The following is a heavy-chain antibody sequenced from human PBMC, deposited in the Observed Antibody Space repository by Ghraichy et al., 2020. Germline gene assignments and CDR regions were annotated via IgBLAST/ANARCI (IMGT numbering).Heavy chain of an antibody. CDR3: ARDPKMPPPFFDY. CDR1: GFTFSSYS. D-gene: IGHD2-2*01. J-gene: IGHJ4*02. Sequence: LSLTCAASGFTFSSYSMNWVRQAPGKGLEWVSSISSSSSYIYYADSVKGRFTISRDNAKNSLYLQMNSLRAEDTAVYYCARDPKMPPPFFDYWGQGTLVTVSS. V-gene: IGHV3-21*01. CDR2: ISSSSSYI.